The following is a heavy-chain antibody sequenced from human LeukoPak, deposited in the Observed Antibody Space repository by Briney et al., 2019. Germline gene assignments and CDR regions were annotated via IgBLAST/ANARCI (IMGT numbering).Heavy chain of an antibody. CDR2: ISGSGGST. D-gene: IGHD3-16*01. J-gene: IGHJ4*02. CDR3: AKNPLPDYDYVWGSFFGGEPQYYFDY. CDR1: GFTFSSYG. Sequence: GGSLRLSCAASGFTFSSYGMHWVRQAPGKGLEWVSAISGSGGSTYYADSVKGRFTISRDNSKNTLYLQMNSLRAEDTAVYYCAKNPLPDYDYVWGSFFGGEPQYYFDYWGQGTLVTVSS. V-gene: IGHV3-23*01.